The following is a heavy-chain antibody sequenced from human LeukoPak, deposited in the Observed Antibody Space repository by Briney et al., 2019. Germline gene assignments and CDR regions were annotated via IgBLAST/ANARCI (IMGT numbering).Heavy chain of an antibody. CDR3: ARWAGAILTDY. CDR2: INWSGSSI. Sequence: PGGSLRLSCAGSGFSFDDHGMSWVRQAPGKGLEWVSGINWSGSSIGYADSVKGRFTISRDNAKNSLYLQMNSLRAEDTAAYYCARWAGAILTDYWGQGTLVTVSS. V-gene: IGHV3-20*04. J-gene: IGHJ4*02. CDR1: GFSFDDHG. D-gene: IGHD1-26*01.